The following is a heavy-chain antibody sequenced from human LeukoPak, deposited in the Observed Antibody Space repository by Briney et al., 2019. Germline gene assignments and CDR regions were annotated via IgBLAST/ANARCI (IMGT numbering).Heavy chain of an antibody. CDR3: ARGASGDNWFDP. D-gene: IGHD1-26*01. CDR1: GGSFSGYY. Sequence: PSETLSLTCAVYGGSFSGYYWSWIRQPPGKGLEWIGNMYHSGSTYYNPSLKSRVTMSLDTSKNQFSLRLTSVTAADTAVYYCARGASGDNWFDPWGQGTLVTVSS. V-gene: IGHV4-34*01. CDR2: MYHSGST. J-gene: IGHJ5*02.